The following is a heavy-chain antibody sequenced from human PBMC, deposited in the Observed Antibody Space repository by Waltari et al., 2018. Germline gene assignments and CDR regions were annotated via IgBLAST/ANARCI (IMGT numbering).Heavy chain of an antibody. Sequence: QVQLVQSGAEVKKPGSSVKVSCKASGGTFSSYAISWVRQAPGQGLEWMGRINPNRGGTNYAQKFQGRVTMTRDTSISTAYMELSRLRSDDTAVYYCARAYDRLDWGQGTLVTVSS. CDR2: INPNRGGT. CDR1: GGTFSSYA. CDR3: ARAYDRLD. J-gene: IGHJ4*02. V-gene: IGHV1-2*06. D-gene: IGHD3-22*01.